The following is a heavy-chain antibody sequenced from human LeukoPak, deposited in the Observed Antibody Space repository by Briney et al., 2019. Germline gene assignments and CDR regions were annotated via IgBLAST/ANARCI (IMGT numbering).Heavy chain of an antibody. V-gene: IGHV1-69*13. CDR3: ARVDYYGSGSYYYYYYMDV. J-gene: IGHJ6*03. CDR1: GGTFSSYA. Sequence: ASVKVSCKASGGTFSSYAISWVRQAPGQGLEWMGGIIPIFGTANYAQKFQGRVTITADESTSTAYMELSSLRSEDTAVYYCARVDYYGSGSYYYYYYMDVWGKGTTVTISS. CDR2: IIPIFGTA. D-gene: IGHD3-10*01.